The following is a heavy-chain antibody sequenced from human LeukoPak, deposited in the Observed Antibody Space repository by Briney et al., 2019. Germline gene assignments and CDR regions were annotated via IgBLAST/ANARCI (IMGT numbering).Heavy chain of an antibody. V-gene: IGHV4-34*01. Sequence: PSETLSLTCAVYGGSFSGYYWSWIRQPPGKGLEWIGEINHSGSTNYNPSLKSRVTISVDTSKNQFSLKLSSVTAADTAVHYCARVGDIVVVPAAGGSGFDPWGQGTLVTVSS. J-gene: IGHJ5*02. CDR1: GGSFSGYY. D-gene: IGHD2-2*01. CDR2: INHSGST. CDR3: ARVGDIVVVPAAGGSGFDP.